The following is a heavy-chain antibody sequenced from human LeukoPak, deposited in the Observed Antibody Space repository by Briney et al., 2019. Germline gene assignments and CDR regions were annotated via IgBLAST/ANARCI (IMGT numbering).Heavy chain of an antibody. J-gene: IGHJ4*02. V-gene: IGHV4-39*01. CDR1: GGSISSSSYY. D-gene: IGHD5-18*01. Sequence: SETLSLTCTVSGGSISSSSYYWGWIRQPPGKGLEWIGSIYYSGSTYYNPSLKSRVTISVDTSKSQFSLKLSSVTAADTAVYYCARSRGYSVTADYWGQGTLVTVSS. CDR2: IYYSGST. CDR3: ARSRGYSVTADY.